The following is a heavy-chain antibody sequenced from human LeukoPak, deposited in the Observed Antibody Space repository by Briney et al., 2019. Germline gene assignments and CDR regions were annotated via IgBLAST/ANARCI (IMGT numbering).Heavy chain of an antibody. CDR1: GFTVDNYA. J-gene: IGHJ4*02. D-gene: IGHD6-6*01. CDR3: AKAGSYSSPYYFDY. CDR2: ITWNSGSI. Sequence: GVSLRLSCAAHGFTVDNYAMDWVRHAQGKGREWGSGITWNSGSIDYADSVKGRFTRDRDNAKNSLYLQLNSLRAEDMALYYCAKAGSYSSPYYFDYWGQGALVTVSS. V-gene: IGHV3-9*03.